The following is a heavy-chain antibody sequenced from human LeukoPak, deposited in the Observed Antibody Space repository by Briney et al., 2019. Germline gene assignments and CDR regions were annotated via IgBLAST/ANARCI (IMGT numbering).Heavy chain of an antibody. CDR2: IHHTGSN. V-gene: IGHV4-4*02. CDR3: ARGGLKYRAGFDY. D-gene: IGHD2-15*01. J-gene: IGHJ4*02. CDR1: GGSISSNAW. Sequence: SETLSLTCGVSGGSISSNAWWSWVRQAPGKGLEWIGEIHHTGSNNYNPSLKSRVTMSVDKARKQFSLKLTYLTAADTAIYYCARGGLKYRAGFDYWGQGILVTVSS.